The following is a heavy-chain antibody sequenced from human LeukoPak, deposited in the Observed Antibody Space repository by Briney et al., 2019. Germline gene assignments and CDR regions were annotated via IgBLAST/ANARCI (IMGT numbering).Heavy chain of an antibody. J-gene: IGHJ4*02. V-gene: IGHV3-30*03. D-gene: IGHD6-13*01. Sequence: GGSLRLSCAASGFTFSSYGMHWVRQAPGKGLEWVAVISYDGSNKYYADSVKGRFTISRDNSKNTLYLQMGSLRAEDMAVYYCARGGTYRAAAFDYWGQGTLVTVSS. CDR3: ARGGTYRAAAFDY. CDR1: GFTFSSYG. CDR2: ISYDGSNK.